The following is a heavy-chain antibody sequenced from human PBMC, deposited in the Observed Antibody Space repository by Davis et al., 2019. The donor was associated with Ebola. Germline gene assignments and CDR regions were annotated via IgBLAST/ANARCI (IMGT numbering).Heavy chain of an antibody. Sequence: SETLSLTCTVSGGSVSSGSYYWSWIRQPPGKGLEWIGYIYYSGSTNYNPSLKSRVTISVDTSKNQFSLKLSSVTAADTAVYYCARRGYYYYYYGMDVWGQGTTVTVSS. CDR2: IYYSGST. J-gene: IGHJ6*02. CDR3: ARRGYYYYYYGMDV. V-gene: IGHV4-61*01. CDR1: GGSVSSGSYY. D-gene: IGHD3-16*01.